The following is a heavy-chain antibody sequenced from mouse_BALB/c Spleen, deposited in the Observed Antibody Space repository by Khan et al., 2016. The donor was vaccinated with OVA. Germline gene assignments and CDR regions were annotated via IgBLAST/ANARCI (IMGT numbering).Heavy chain of an antibody. CDR1: GYILTSYW. CDR3: AREEALYYFDY. V-gene: IGHV1S132*01. CDR2: IYPGTDNI. D-gene: IGHD3-2*02. Sequence: VQLQESGAELVRPGASVKLSCKTSGYILTSYWIHWVKQRFGQGLEWIARIYPGTDNIYYNEKLKDRATLTADKSSNTAYMQLSSLKSGDSAVYFCAREEALYYFDYWGQGTTLTVSS. J-gene: IGHJ2*01.